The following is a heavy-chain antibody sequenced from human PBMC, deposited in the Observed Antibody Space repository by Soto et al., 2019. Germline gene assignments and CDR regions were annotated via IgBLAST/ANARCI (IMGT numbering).Heavy chain of an antibody. V-gene: IGHV3-7*02. D-gene: IGHD3-16*01. CDR2: INQDGSKK. J-gene: IGHJ4*02. CDR3: ASVDWGSVAY. Sequence: EVQLVDSGGGLVQPGGSLRLSCAASGFTFSSYWMSWVRQAPGTGLEWVAIINQDGSKKNYVDSVKGRFTISRDNAKNSLYLQMNSLRVEDTALYYCASVDWGSVAYWGQGTLVTVSS. CDR1: GFTFSSYW.